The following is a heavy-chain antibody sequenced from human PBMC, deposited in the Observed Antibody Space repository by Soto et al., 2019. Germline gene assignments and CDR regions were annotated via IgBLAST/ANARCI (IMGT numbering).Heavy chain of an antibody. CDR3: GTWGSYRFIPPAYDY. D-gene: IGHD3-16*02. J-gene: IGHJ4*02. CDR1: GYTFTSYG. CDR2: ISAYNGNT. Sequence: ASVKVSCKASGYTFTSYGISWVRQAPGQGLEWMGWISAYNGNTNYAQKLQGRVTMTTDTSTSTAYMELRSLRSDDTAVYYCGTWGSYRFIPPAYDYWGQGTLVTVSS. V-gene: IGHV1-18*01.